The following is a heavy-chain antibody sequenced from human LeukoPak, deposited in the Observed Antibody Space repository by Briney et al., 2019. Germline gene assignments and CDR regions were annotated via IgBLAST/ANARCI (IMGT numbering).Heavy chain of an antibody. V-gene: IGHV1-18*01. D-gene: IGHD3-22*01. J-gene: IGHJ4*02. CDR2: ISAYNGNT. Sequence: ASVKVSCKASGYTFTRYGISWVRQAPGQGLEWMGWISAYNGNTNYAQKLQGRVTMTTDTSTSTAYMELRSLRSDDTAVYYCARETGVYYYDSSGYFDYWGQGTLVTVSS. CDR3: ARETGVYYYDSSGYFDY. CDR1: GYTFTRYG.